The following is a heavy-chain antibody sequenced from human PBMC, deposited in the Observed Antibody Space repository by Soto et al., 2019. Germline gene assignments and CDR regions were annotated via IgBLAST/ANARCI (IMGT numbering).Heavy chain of an antibody. J-gene: IGHJ2*01. CDR2: IYYSGST. CDR3: ARRGLLVGGVWYFDL. CDR1: GGSISSYY. Sequence: SETLSLTCTVSGGSISSYYWSWIRQPPGKGLERIGYIYYSGSTNYNPSLKSRVTISVATSKNQFSLKLSSVTAADTAVYYCARRGLLVGGVWYFDLWGLAPLVTVS. D-gene: IGHD3-10*01. V-gene: IGHV4-59*08.